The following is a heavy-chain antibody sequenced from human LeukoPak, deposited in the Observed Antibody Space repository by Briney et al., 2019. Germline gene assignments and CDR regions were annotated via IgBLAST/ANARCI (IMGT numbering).Heavy chain of an antibody. V-gene: IGHV1-69*01. CDR3: ARDHIVGAGYYYYYYMDV. J-gene: IGHJ6*03. Sequence: SVKVSCKASGGTFISYAISWVRQAPGQGLEWMGGIIIIFGTPNYAQKFQGRVTITADESTSTAYMELSSLRSDDTAVYYCARDHIVGAGYYYYYYMDVWGEGTTITVSS. CDR2: IIIIFGTP. D-gene: IGHD1-26*01. CDR1: GGTFISYA.